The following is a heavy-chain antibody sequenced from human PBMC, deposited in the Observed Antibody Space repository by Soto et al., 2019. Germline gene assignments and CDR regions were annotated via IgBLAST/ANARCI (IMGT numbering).Heavy chain of an antibody. CDR2: IIPILGIA. D-gene: IGHD3-9*01. V-gene: IGHV1-69*04. CDR1: GGTFSSYI. Sequence: SVKVSCKASGGTFSSYIISWVRQAPGQGLEWMGRIIPILGIANYAQKFQGRVTITADKSTSTAYMELSSLRSEDTAVYYCARDLLTSNWFDPWGQGTLVTVSS. J-gene: IGHJ5*02. CDR3: ARDLLTSNWFDP.